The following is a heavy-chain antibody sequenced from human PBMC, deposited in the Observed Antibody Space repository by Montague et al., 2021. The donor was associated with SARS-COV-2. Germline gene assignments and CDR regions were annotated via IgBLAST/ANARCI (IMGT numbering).Heavy chain of an antibody. CDR2: IYYGGST. CDR3: ARDQGVYCSGGSCYNFDY. Sequence: SETRSLTCTVSGGSISTYYYWGWIRQPPGKGLEWIGSIYYGGSTXYNPSLKSRVTISVDTSMNHFSLKLSSVTAADTAVYYCARDQGVYCSGGSCYNFDYWGQGTLVTVSS. V-gene: IGHV4-39*02. J-gene: IGHJ4*02. CDR1: GGSISTYYY. D-gene: IGHD2-15*01.